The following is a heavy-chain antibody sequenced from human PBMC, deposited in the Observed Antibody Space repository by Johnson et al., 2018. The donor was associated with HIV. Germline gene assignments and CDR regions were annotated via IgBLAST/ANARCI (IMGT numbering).Heavy chain of an antibody. V-gene: IGHV3-53*01. CDR1: GFTVSSNY. J-gene: IGHJ3*02. CDR3: ARDWEQQHPGAFDI. Sequence: VQLVESGGGLIQPGGSLRLSCAASGFTVSSNYMSWVRQAPGKGLEWVSVIYSGGSTYYADSVKGRFTISRDNSKNTLYLQMNSLRAEDTAVYYCARDWEQQHPGAFDIWGQGPMVTVSS. D-gene: IGHD6-13*01. CDR2: IYSGGST.